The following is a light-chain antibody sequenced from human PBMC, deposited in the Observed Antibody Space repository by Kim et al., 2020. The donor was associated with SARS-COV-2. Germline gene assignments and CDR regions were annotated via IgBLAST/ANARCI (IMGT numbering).Light chain of an antibody. V-gene: IGKV1-16*01. Sequence: ASVGDRVTITCRASQGIRIYLAWFQQKPGKAPKSLIYAASNLQAGVPSRFSGSGSGTDFTLTISSLQPEDSATYYCQQYDRYPITFGQGTRLEIK. CDR1: QGIRIY. CDR2: AAS. J-gene: IGKJ5*01. CDR3: QQYDRYPIT.